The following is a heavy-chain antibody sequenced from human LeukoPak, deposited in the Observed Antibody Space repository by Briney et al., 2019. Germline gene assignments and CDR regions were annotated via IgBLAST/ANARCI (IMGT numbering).Heavy chain of an antibody. CDR3: AKVLGGGYNAFDY. Sequence: GGSLRLSCAASGFTFDDYAMHWVRQAPGKGLEWVSGISWNSGSIGYADSVKGRFTISRDNAKNSLYLQMNSLRAEDTVLYYCAKVLGGGYNAFDYWGQGTLVTVSS. CDR1: GFTFDDYA. CDR2: ISWNSGSI. V-gene: IGHV3-9*01. D-gene: IGHD5-12*01. J-gene: IGHJ4*02.